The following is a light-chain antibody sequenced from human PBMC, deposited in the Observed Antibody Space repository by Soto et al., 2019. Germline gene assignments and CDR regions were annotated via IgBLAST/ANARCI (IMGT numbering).Light chain of an antibody. V-gene: IGKV3-15*01. CDR2: NAS. CDR3: QQYNEYPHA. Sequence: EIVMTQSPANLSVSPGERSTLSCRARQTVSSYLAWYQQKPGQAPRLLIYNASIIATGIPSRFSGSGSGTEFTLTISSLQSEDSAVYYCQQYNEYPHAFGEGTKVDIK. CDR1: QTVSSY. J-gene: IGKJ1*01.